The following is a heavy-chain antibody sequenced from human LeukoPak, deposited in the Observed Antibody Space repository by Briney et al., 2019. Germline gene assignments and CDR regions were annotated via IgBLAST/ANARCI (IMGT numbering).Heavy chain of an antibody. CDR2: INSDGSST. D-gene: IGHD3-3*01. CDR3: ARDRLRFRIFGVVRSPNDAFDI. V-gene: IGHV3-74*01. J-gene: IGHJ3*02. Sequence: PGGSLRLSCAASGFTFSSYWMHWVRRAPGKGLVWVSRINSDGSSTSYADSVKGRFTISRDNAKNTLYLQMNSLRAEDTAVYYCARDRLRFRIFGVVRSPNDAFDIWGQGTMVTVSS. CDR1: GFTFSSYW.